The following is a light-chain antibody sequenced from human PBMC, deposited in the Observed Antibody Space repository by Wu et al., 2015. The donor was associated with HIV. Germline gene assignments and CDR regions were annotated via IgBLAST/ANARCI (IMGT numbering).Light chain of an antibody. J-gene: IGKJ2*03. CDR3: QQHSSIPFS. Sequence: DIQMTQSPSSLSASVTDKVTITCRASQDIRNSVAWLQQRPGQAPKLLLYAASTLESGIPSRFSGTGYGTDFTLTISGLQPEDFATYYCQQHSSIPFSFGQGTRLGIK. V-gene: IGKV1-NL1*01. CDR2: AAS. CDR1: QDIRNS.